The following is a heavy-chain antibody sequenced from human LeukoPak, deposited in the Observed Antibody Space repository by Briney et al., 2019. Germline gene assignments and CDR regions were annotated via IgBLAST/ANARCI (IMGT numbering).Heavy chain of an antibody. Sequence: GALLKISSTASGSIFTNYWIGRVRHLAREPLEWREVVYPGDSDTRYSPSFQGQVTISADKAISTAYLQWSSLKASDTAMYYCSRSVLGGWGIRTNDYWGQGTLVSVSS. D-gene: IGHD3-16*01. CDR2: VYPGDSDT. CDR1: GSIFTNYW. CDR3: SRSVLGGWGIRTNDY. J-gene: IGHJ4*02. V-gene: IGHV5-51*01.